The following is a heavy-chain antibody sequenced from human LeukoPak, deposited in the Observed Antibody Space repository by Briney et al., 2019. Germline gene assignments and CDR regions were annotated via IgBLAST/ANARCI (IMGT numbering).Heavy chain of an antibody. CDR2: ISAYNGNT. CDR3: ARGGIQLWSRSPFDY. J-gene: IGHJ4*02. D-gene: IGHD5-18*01. Sequence: ASVKVSCKASGYTFTSYGISWVRQAPGQGLEWMGWISAYNGNTNYAQKLQGRVTMTTDTSTSTAYMELRSLRSDDTAMYYCARGGIQLWSRSPFDYWGQGTLVTVSS. CDR1: GYTFTSYG. V-gene: IGHV1-18*01.